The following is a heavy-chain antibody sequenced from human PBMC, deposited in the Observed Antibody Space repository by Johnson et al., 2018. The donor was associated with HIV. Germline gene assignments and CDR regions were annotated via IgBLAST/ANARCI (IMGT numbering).Heavy chain of an antibody. D-gene: IGHD3-3*01. CDR1: GFTFSKYG. CDR2: IRYDGSNK. V-gene: IGHV3-30*02. J-gene: IGHJ3*02. CDR3: ARDLIKQQFLEWLSEGYGVFDI. Sequence: QMQLVESGGGVVQPGGSLRLSCVTSGFTFSKYGMHWVRQAPGKGLEWVAFIRYDGSNKYYADSVKGRFIISRDNSKKTLDLQTNSLRAENTAVYYCARDLIKQQFLEWLSEGYGVFDIWGQGTMVTVSS.